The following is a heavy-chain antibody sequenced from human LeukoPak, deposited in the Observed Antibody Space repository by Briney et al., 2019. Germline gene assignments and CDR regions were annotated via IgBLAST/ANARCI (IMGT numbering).Heavy chain of an antibody. CDR1: GFTFSTYA. J-gene: IGHJ2*01. CDR3: ARDYYDSSGYPVSSFDL. V-gene: IGHV3-23*01. Sequence: GGSLRLSCAASGFTFSTYAVNWVRQAPGKGLEWVSTTSGSGDSTYYADSVKGRFTISRDNAKNTLYLQMNSLRAEDTAVYYCARDYYDSSGYPVSSFDLRGRGTLVTVSS. D-gene: IGHD3-22*01. CDR2: TSGSGDST.